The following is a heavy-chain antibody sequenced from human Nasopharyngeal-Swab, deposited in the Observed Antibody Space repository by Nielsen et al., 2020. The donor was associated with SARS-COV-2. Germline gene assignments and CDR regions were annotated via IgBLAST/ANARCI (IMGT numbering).Heavy chain of an antibody. CDR3: ARDPYYDYIWGSYRTDY. Sequence: GESLKISCAASGFTFSSYWMSWVRQAPGKGLEWVANIKQDGSEKYYVDSVKGRFTISRDNAKNSLYLQMNSLRAEDTAVYYCARDPYYDYIWGSYRTDYWGQGTLVTVSS. CDR1: GFTFSSYW. D-gene: IGHD3-16*02. CDR2: IKQDGSEK. J-gene: IGHJ4*02. V-gene: IGHV3-7*01.